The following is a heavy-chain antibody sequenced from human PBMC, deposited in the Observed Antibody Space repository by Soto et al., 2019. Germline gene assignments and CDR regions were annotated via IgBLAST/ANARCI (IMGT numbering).Heavy chain of an antibody. CDR1: AFTFNNFP. CDR2: ITSSSSYK. CDR3: AREKCSSASCNHGMDV. V-gene: IGHV3-21*01. D-gene: IGHD2-2*01. J-gene: IGHJ6*02. Sequence: GGPLRLSCVASAFTFNNFPMHWVRQAPGEGLQWLASITSSSSYKYYADSVKGRFTISRDNAKNSLFLELTGLRAEDTAVYYCAREKCSSASCNHGMDVWGLGTTVTVSS.